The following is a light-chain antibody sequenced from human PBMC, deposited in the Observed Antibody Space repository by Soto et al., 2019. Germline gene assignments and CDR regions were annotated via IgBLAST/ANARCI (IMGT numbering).Light chain of an antibody. CDR2: KAS. J-gene: IGKJ1*01. V-gene: IGKV1-5*03. Sequence: DIQMTQPPSTLSASAGDRVTITCRASQSISSWLAWYQQKPGKAPKLLIYKASSLESGVPSRFSGSGSGTEFTLTISSLQPDDFATYYCQQYNSYWTFGQGTKVDIK. CDR3: QQYNSYWT. CDR1: QSISSW.